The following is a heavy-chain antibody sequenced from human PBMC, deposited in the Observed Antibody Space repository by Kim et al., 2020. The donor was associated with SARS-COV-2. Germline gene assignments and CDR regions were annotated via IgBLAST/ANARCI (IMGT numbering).Heavy chain of an antibody. CDR1: GFTVSSNY. D-gene: IGHD3-10*01. Sequence: GGSLRLSCAASGFTVSSNYMSWVRQAPGKGLEWVSVIYSGGSTYYSDSAQGRFTIARHNSKNTLYLQMNSLRADDTAVYYCASFTRYYYGSGTDYYFDYWGQETLV. CDR2: IYSGGST. J-gene: IGHJ4*02. V-gene: IGHV3-53*04. CDR3: ASFTRYYYGSGTDYYFDY.